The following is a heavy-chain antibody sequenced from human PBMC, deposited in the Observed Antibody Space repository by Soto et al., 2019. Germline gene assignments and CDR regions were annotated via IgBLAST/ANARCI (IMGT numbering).Heavy chain of an antibody. CDR3: SSMRLSIAVAAPGNWFDP. CDR2: IYYSGGT. Sequence: QLQLQESGPGLVKPSETLSLTCTVSGGSISTSSYYWGWIRQPPGKGLEWIGSIYYSGGTYYNPSLKSRVTIAVYTAKSQFSLKLSSVTAADTAVYYCSSMRLSIAVAAPGNWFDPWGQGTLVTVSS. V-gene: IGHV4-39*01. D-gene: IGHD6-19*01. J-gene: IGHJ5*02. CDR1: GGSISTSSYY.